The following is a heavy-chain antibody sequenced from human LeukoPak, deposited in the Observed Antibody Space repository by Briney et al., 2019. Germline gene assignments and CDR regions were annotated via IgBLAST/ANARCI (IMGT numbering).Heavy chain of an antibody. CDR2: IVPIFATT. D-gene: IGHD6-19*01. CDR1: GYTFTSYY. J-gene: IGHJ4*02. CDR3: ASSILVADTHFDS. Sequence: SVKVSCKASGYTFTSYYMHWVRQAPAQGLEWMGGIVPIFATTNYAQKFQGIVTITADESASTAYMELSSLRSEDTAVYFCASSILVADTHFDSWGQGTLVTVSS. V-gene: IGHV1-69*13.